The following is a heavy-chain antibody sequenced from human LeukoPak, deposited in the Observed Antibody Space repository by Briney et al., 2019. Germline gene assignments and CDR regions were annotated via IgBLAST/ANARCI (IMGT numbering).Heavy chain of an antibody. J-gene: IGHJ3*02. CDR1: GLTVSSNY. CDR3: ARGGDGYNYAFDM. Sequence: GGSLRLSCAASGLTVSSNYMSWVRQAPGKGLEWISVLFSGGTTYYADSVKGRFAISRDNSKNTLYLQMNGLRAEDTAVYYCARGGDGYNYAFDMWGQGTMVTVSS. V-gene: IGHV3-53*05. CDR2: LFSGGTT. D-gene: IGHD5-24*01.